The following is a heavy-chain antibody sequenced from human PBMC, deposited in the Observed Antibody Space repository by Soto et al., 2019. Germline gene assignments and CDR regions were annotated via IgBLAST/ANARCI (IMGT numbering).Heavy chain of an antibody. CDR2: IGVYNGNT. Sequence: VPLVQSGAEVKKPGASVKVSCKASGYTFSNYGLTWVRQAPGQGLEWMGWIGVYNGNTDYAQKVKGRVTLTTDTYTSTAYMELRSLRSDDTAVYYCARDSLPMAVAAPDNWGQGTLVIVSS. J-gene: IGHJ4*02. CDR1: GYTFSNYG. V-gene: IGHV1-18*01. CDR3: ARDSLPMAVAAPDN. D-gene: IGHD2-15*01.